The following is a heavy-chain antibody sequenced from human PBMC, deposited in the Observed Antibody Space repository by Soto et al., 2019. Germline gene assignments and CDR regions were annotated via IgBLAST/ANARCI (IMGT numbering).Heavy chain of an antibody. CDR3: AKEGDLRGYSSKYYMDV. CDR2: ISGSGGST. CDR1: GFTFSSYA. Sequence: GGSLRLSCAASGFTFSSYAMSWVRQAPGKGLEWVSAISGSGGSTYYADSVKGRFTISRDNSKNTLYLQMNSLRAGDTAVYYCAKEGDLRGYSSKYYMDVWGKGTTVTVSS. D-gene: IGHD5-18*01. J-gene: IGHJ6*03. V-gene: IGHV3-23*01.